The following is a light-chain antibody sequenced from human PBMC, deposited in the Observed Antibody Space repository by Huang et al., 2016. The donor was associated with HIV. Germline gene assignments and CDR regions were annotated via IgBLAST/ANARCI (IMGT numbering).Light chain of an antibody. CDR3: QQYGSSPLT. CDR1: QSVSSSY. J-gene: IGKJ4*01. Sequence: EIVLTQSPGTLSLSPGERATPSCRASQSVSSSYLAWYQQKPGQAPRLLIYGASSRATGIPDRFSGSGSVTDFTLTISRLEPEDFAVYYCQQYGSSPLTFGGGTKVEIK. V-gene: IGKV3-20*01. CDR2: GAS.